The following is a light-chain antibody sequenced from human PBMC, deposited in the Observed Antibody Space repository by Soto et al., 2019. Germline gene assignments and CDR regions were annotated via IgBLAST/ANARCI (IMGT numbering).Light chain of an antibody. CDR2: DAS. Sequence: EIVLTQSPGTLSLPPGEGATVSCRASQSVSRGHLAWYQQKPGQAPRLLIYDASSRASGVPDRFNGSGSGTDFTLTISRLEPEDSAVYFCQQYGVSSPGTFGQGTKVDI. CDR1: QSVSRGH. J-gene: IGKJ1*01. CDR3: QQYGVSSPGT. V-gene: IGKV3-20*01.